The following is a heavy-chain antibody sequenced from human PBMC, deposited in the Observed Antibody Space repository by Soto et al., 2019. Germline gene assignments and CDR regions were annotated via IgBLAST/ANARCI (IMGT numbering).Heavy chain of an antibody. Sequence: QVQLVQSGAEVKKPGASVKVSCKASGYTFTSYYMHWVRQAPGQGLEWMGIINPSGGSTSYAQKFQGRVTMTRDTSTSSVYMELSSLRSEDTAVYYCARDAAAAGTGFDPWGQGTLVTVSS. CDR3: ARDAAAAGTGFDP. V-gene: IGHV1-46*01. J-gene: IGHJ5*02. D-gene: IGHD6-13*01. CDR2: INPSGGST. CDR1: GYTFTSYY.